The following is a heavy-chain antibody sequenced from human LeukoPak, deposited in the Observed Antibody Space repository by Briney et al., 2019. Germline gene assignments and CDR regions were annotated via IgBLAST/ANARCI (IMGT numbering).Heavy chain of an antibody. D-gene: IGHD6-19*01. J-gene: IGHJ4*02. CDR1: GFSFSGYW. CDR3: ARDKRRAGRFDY. V-gene: IGHV3-7*01. Sequence: GGSLRLSCAASGFSFSGYWMSWARQAPGKGLEWVANIKQDGSVTQYVDSVKGRFTISRDNAKNSLYLQMNSLRAEDTAVYYCARDKRRAGRFDYWGQGTLVTVSS. CDR2: IKQDGSVT.